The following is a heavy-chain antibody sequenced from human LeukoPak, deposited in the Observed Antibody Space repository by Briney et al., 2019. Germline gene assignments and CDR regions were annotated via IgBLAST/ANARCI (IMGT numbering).Heavy chain of an antibody. CDR1: GYTFTGYY. V-gene: IGHV1-2*06. Sequence: VASVKVSCKASGYTFTGYYMHWVRQAPGQGLEWMRRINPNSGGTNYAQKFQGRATMTRDTSISTAYMELSRLRSDDTAVYYCARDRSSSFDYWGQGTLVTVSS. CDR3: ARDRSSSFDY. CDR2: INPNSGGT. D-gene: IGHD6-6*01. J-gene: IGHJ4*02.